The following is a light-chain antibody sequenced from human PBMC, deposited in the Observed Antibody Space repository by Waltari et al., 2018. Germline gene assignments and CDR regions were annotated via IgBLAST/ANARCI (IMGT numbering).Light chain of an antibody. J-gene: IGLJ1*01. Sequence: QSGLAQPASASGSPGQSIPITCTGTGRAVGNSNLFSWYQQRPGKAPRLLIYEVTKRAPGTSDRFSASKSGNTASLSISGLQAQEDEADYYCCSYVGLGTYVFGTGTKVTV. CDR2: EVT. CDR3: CSYVGLGTYV. CDR1: GRAVGNSNL. V-gene: IGLV2-23*02.